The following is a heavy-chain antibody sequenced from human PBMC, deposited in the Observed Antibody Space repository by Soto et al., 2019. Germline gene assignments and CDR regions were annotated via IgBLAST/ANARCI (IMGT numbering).Heavy chain of an antibody. J-gene: IGHJ5*02. CDR2: ISAYNGNT. Sequence: ASVKVSFKASGYTFTSYGISWVRQAPGQGLEWMGWISAYNGNTNYAQKLQGRVTMTTDTSTSTAYMELRSLRSDDTAVYYCARAGGDIVVVPAAIEVWFDPWGQGTLVTVSS. V-gene: IGHV1-18*01. CDR1: GYTFTSYG. D-gene: IGHD2-2*01. CDR3: ARAGGDIVVVPAAIEVWFDP.